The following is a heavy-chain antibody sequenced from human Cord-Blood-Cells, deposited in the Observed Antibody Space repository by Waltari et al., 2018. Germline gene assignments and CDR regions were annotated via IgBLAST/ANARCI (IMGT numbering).Heavy chain of an antibody. J-gene: IGHJ4*02. CDR2: FDPEDGET. D-gene: IGHD6-19*01. CDR3: ATDPGIAVAKIPPRFDY. Sequence: QVQLVQSGAEVKKPGTSVKVSCKVSGYTLSDLSMHWVRQAPGKGLEWMGGFDPEDGETNYAQKFQGRVTMTEDTSTDTADMGLSSLRSEDTAVYYCATDPGIAVAKIPPRFDYWGQGTLVTVSS. V-gene: IGHV1-24*01. CDR1: GYTLSDLS.